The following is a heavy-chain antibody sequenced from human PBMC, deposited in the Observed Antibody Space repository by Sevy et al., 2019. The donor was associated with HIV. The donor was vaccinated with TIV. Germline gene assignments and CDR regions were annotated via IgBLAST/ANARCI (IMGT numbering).Heavy chain of an antibody. J-gene: IGHJ4*02. V-gene: IGHV3-30*04. CDR1: GFTFSSYA. CDR3: ARAATYYYDNSGHTGGAFDN. CDR2: IAYDGSNK. D-gene: IGHD3-22*01. Sequence: EGSLRLSCAASGFTFSSYAMHWVHQAPGKALEWVAVIAYDGSNKYYADSVKGRFTISRDNSKNTLYLQMNSLRAEDTPVCYCARAATYYYDNSGHTGGAFDNWGQGTLVTVSS.